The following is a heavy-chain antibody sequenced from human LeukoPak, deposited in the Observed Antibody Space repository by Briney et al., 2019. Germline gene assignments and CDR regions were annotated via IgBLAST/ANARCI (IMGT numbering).Heavy chain of an antibody. CDR1: GFTFSSYS. J-gene: IGHJ4*02. CDR2: ISSSSSYI. V-gene: IGHV3-21*01. CDR3: ARSGYSSGWYPAHFDY. D-gene: IGHD6-19*01. Sequence: GGSLRLSCAASGFTFSSYSMNWVRQAPGKGLEWVSSISSSSSYIYYADSEKGRFTISRDNAKNSLYLQMNSLRAEDTAVYYCARSGYSSGWYPAHFDYWGQGTLVTVSS.